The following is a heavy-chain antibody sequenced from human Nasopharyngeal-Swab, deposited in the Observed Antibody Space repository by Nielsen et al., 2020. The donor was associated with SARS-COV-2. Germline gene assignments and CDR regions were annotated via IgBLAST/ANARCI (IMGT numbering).Heavy chain of an antibody. V-gene: IGHV3-53*01. D-gene: IGHD5-24*01. Sequence: GGSLKISCAASGLSVTNSHMNWIRQAPGKGLEWVSVIYGGGTTEYADSVRGRFTISRDRSGNTLYLQMNSLRADDTAIYYCARDPRGDGYSFFDYWGQGTEVTVSS. CDR1: GLSVTNSH. CDR2: IYGGGTT. CDR3: ARDPRGDGYSFFDY. J-gene: IGHJ4*02.